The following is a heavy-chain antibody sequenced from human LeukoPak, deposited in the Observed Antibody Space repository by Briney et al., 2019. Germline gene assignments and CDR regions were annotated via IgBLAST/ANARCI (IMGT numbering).Heavy chain of an antibody. V-gene: IGHV4-31*03. CDR2: IYYSGSP. D-gene: IGHD6-13*01. J-gene: IGHJ3*02. CDR1: GGSISSGGYY. CDR3: ARSSSSWHDAFDI. Sequence: SQTLSLTCTVSGGSISSGGYYWSWIRQHPGKGLEWIGYIYYSGSPYYNPSLKSRVTISVDTSKNQFSLKLSSVTAADMAVYYCARSSSSWHDAFDIWGQGTMVTVSS.